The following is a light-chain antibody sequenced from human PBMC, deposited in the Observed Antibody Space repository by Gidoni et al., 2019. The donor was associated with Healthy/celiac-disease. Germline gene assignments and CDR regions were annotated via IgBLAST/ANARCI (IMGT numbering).Light chain of an antibody. V-gene: IGLV2-14*01. CDR2: DVS. CDR3: SSYTSSSTLV. J-gene: IGLJ2*01. CDR1: SSDVGGYNY. Sequence: QSALTQPASVSGSPGQWITISCTGTSSDVGGYNYVSWYQQHPGKAPKLMLYDVSNRPSGVSNRFSGSKSGNTASLTISGLQAEDEADYYCSSYTSSSTLVFGGGTKLTVL.